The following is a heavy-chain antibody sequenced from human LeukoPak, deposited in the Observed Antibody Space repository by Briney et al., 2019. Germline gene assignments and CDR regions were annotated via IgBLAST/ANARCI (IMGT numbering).Heavy chain of an antibody. D-gene: IGHD3-3*01. CDR2: ISGYGGST. CDR3: AKDPTYDFWSGYLRGKNWFDP. V-gene: IGHV3-43*02. CDR1: GFTFDDYA. J-gene: IGHJ5*02. Sequence: GGSLRLSCAASGFTFDDYAMHWVRQSPGKGLEWVSLISGYGGSTYYADSVKGRFTISRDNSKNSLYLQMNSLRTEDTALYYCAKDPTYDFWSGYLRGKNWFDPWGQGTLVTVSS.